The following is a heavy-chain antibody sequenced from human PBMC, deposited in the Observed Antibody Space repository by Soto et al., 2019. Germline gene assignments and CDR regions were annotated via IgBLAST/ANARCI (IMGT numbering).Heavy chain of an antibody. D-gene: IGHD3-16*01. V-gene: IGHV3-30-3*01. Sequence: QVQLVESGGGVVQPGRSLRLSCAASGFTFSSYAMHWVRRAPGKGLEWMAVMSYDGSNKYYADSVKGRFTISRDNSKKTMHLQMNSLGPEGTALCYFGRDGGAYWGQGTLVIVSS. CDR1: GFTFSSYA. CDR2: MSYDGSNK. CDR3: GRDGGAY. J-gene: IGHJ4*02.